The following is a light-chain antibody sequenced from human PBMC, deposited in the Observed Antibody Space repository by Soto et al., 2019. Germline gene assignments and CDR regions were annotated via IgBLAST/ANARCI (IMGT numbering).Light chain of an antibody. CDR3: SSYTSSSSVV. CDR1: SSDVGGYNY. J-gene: IGLJ2*01. V-gene: IGLV2-14*01. CDR2: DVS. Sequence: QSALTQPASVSGSPGQSITISCTGTSSDVGGYNYVSWYQQHPGKAPKLMIYDVSNRPSGVSNRFSGSKSGNTASLTISGLQAEDEADDYCSSYTSSSSVVFGGGNKLTVL.